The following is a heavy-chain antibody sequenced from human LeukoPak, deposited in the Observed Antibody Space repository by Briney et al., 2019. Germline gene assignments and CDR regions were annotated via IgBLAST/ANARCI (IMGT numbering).Heavy chain of an antibody. J-gene: IGHJ4*02. CDR1: GFTFSSYS. CDR3: ARVGAAAGTGFDY. Sequence: PGGSLRLSCVASGFTFSSYSMNWVRQAPGKGLEWVSSISSSSSYIYYADSVKGRFTISRDNAKNSLYLQMNSLRAEDTAVYYCARVGAAAGTGFDYWGQGTLVTVSS. V-gene: IGHV3-21*01. CDR2: ISSSSSYI. D-gene: IGHD6-13*01.